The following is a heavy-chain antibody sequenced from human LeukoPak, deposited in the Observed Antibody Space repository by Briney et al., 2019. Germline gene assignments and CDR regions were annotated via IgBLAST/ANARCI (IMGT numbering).Heavy chain of an antibody. CDR1: GFTFSSYG. Sequence: TGGSLRLSCAASGFTFSSYGISWVRQAPGQGLEWVSAISNSGRTYYTDSVKGRFTISRDNYKNTLHLQMNPLRAEDTAVYYCAKESPYPVGGTGRSYYFDYWGQGALVTVSS. V-gene: IGHV3-23*01. CDR3: AKESPYPVGGTGRSYYFDY. J-gene: IGHJ4*02. D-gene: IGHD1-26*01. CDR2: ISNSGRT.